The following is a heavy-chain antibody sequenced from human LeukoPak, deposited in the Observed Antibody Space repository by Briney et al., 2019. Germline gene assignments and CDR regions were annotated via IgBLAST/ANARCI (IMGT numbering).Heavy chain of an antibody. Sequence: GESLKISCKGSGYTFAAYWIGWVRQMPGKGLEYMGIIYPGDSDTTYSPSFQGQVTISADKSISTAYLQWSSLKASDTAMYYCARSSSGYYSYWGQGTLVTVSS. D-gene: IGHD3-22*01. CDR2: IYPGDSDT. CDR1: GYTFAAYW. CDR3: ARSSSGYYSY. J-gene: IGHJ4*02. V-gene: IGHV5-51*01.